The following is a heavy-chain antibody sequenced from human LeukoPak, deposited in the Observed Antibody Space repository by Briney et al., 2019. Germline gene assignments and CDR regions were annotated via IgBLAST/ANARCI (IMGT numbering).Heavy chain of an antibody. CDR2: ISSSGNT. CDR1: GGSTSGGNYY. CDR3: ARLGAGPTYYDFWSGYSSFYFDY. J-gene: IGHJ4*02. V-gene: IGHV4-39*02. Sequence: PSETLSLTCIVSGGSTSGGNYYWGWIRQPPGKGLEWIGGISSSGNTYHNPSLKSRITISIDTSKNHFSLKLSSVTAADTAVYYCARLGAGPTYYDFWSGYSSFYFDYWGQGTLVTVSS. D-gene: IGHD3-3*01.